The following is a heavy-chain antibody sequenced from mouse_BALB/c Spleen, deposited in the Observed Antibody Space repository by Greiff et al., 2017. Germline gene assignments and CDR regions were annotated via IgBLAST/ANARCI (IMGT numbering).Heavy chain of an antibody. CDR2: ILPGSGST. J-gene: IGHJ2*01. V-gene: IGHV1-9*01. CDR1: GYTFSSYW. CDR3: ARGRDFIFYFDY. Sequence: QVQLQQSGAELMKPGASVKISCKATGYTFSSYWIEWVKQRPGHGLEWIGEILPGSGSTNYNEKFKGKATFTADTSSNTAYMQLSSLTSEDSAVFYCARGRDFIFYFDYWGQGTTLTVSS. D-gene: IGHD1-1*01.